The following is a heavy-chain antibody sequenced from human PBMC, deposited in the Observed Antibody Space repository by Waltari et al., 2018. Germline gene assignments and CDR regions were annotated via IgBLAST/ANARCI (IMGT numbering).Heavy chain of an antibody. D-gene: IGHD5-12*01. CDR3: ASRRYSGYGGTWYFDL. J-gene: IGHJ2*01. Sequence: QVQLVQSGAEVTKPGSSVKVSCKASGGTFSSYAIRWLRQAPGQGLEWMGGIIPIFCTANYAQKFQGRVTITADESTSTAYMELSSLRSEDTAVYYCASRRYSGYGGTWYFDLWGRGTLVTVSS. CDR2: IIPIFCTA. V-gene: IGHV1-69*13. CDR1: GGTFSSYA.